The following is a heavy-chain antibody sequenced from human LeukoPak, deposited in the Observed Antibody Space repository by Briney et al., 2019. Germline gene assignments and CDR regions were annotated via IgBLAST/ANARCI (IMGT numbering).Heavy chain of an antibody. CDR3: AKGGVGSSPYYYYGMDV. CDR2: KSYDGSNK. CDR1: GFTFSSYG. J-gene: IGHJ6*02. V-gene: IGHV3-30*18. D-gene: IGHD6-6*01. Sequence: PGRSLRLSCAASGFTFSSYGMHWVRQAPGKGLEWVAVKSYDGSNKYYADSVKGRFTISRDNSKNTLYLQMNSLRAEDTAVYYCAKGGVGSSPYYYYGMDVWGQGTTVTVSS.